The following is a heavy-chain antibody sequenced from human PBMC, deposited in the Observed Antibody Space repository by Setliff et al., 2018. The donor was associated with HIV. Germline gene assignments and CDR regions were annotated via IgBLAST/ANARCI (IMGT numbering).Heavy chain of an antibody. V-gene: IGHV1-2*06. CDR3: VRPRVFDSIDV. Sequence: ASVKVSCKASGYTFTGYYMHWVRQAPGQGLEWMGRINPNSGGTNYAQKFQGRVTMSLDTSTSTVYLELKALTSDDTAVYYCVRPRVFDSIDVWGPGTMVTVSS. CDR1: GYTFTGYY. J-gene: IGHJ3*01. CDR2: INPNSGGT.